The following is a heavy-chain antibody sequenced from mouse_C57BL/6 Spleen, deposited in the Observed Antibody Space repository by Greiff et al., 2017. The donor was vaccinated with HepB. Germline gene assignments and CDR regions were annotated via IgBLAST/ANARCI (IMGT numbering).Heavy chain of an antibody. CDR2: IWRGGST. Sequence: QVQLQQSGPGLVQPSQSLSITCTVSGFSLTSYGVHWVRQSPGKGLEWLGVIWRGGSTDYNAAFMSRLTITKDNSKSQVFFKMNSLQADDTAIYYCAKTDSSGYPCDYAMDYWGQGTSVTVSS. V-gene: IGHV2-5*01. CDR1: GFSLTSYG. D-gene: IGHD3-2*02. J-gene: IGHJ4*01. CDR3: AKTDSSGYPCDYAMDY.